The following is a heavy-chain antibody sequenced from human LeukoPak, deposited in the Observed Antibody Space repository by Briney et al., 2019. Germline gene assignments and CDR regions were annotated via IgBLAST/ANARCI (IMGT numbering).Heavy chain of an antibody. Sequence: ASVKVSCKASGYTFTSYDINWVRQAPGQGLEWMGGIIPIFGTANYAQKFQGRVTITTDESTSTAYMELSSLRSEDTAVYYCARASNSGSFPDLGAFDIWGQGTMVTVSS. D-gene: IGHD1-26*01. CDR1: GYTFTSYD. J-gene: IGHJ3*02. V-gene: IGHV1-69*05. CDR3: ARASNSGSFPDLGAFDI. CDR2: IIPIFGTA.